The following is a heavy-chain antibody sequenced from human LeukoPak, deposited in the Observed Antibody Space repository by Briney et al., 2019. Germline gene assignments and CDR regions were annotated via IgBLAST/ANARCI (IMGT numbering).Heavy chain of an antibody. CDR3: ARAYGSGWYACHY. CDR1: GFTFSSYG. J-gene: IGHJ4*02. Sequence: GGSLRLSCAASGFTFSSYGMHWVRQAPGKGLEWVAVIWYDGSNKYYADSVKGRFTISRDNSKNTLYLQMNSLRAEDTAVYYCARAYGSGWYACHYWGQGTLATVSS. V-gene: IGHV3-33*01. D-gene: IGHD6-19*01. CDR2: IWYDGSNK.